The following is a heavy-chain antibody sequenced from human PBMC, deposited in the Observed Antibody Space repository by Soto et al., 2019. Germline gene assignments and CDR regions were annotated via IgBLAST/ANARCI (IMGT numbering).Heavy chain of an antibody. CDR3: ARRLDDRGENYFNWFDP. V-gene: IGHV4-31*02. CDR2: IDHSGNA. D-gene: IGHD2-21*01. Sequence: PSETLALTLTVSGGSIDICGFWWGWIRQRPVKGLEWIGHIDHSGNAYYTTSLRSRFTISIYKSQNQFYLTVNSVTAADKAVYNCARRLDDRGENYFNWFDPWGQGARVT. J-gene: IGHJ5*02. CDR1: GGSIDICGFW.